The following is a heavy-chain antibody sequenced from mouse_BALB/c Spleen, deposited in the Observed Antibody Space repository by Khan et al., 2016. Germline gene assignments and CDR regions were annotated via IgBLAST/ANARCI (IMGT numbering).Heavy chain of an antibody. CDR2: IFPGSSDT. Sequence: VQLKQSETVLARPGASVKMSCKASGYSFTSYWMHWVKQRPGQGLEWIGAIFPGSSDTNYNQKFKGKAKLTAVTSASTAYMELSSLTNEDSAVYYCNSLLRPFYAMDYWGQGTSVTVSS. J-gene: IGHJ4*01. CDR3: NSLLRPFYAMDY. V-gene: IGHV1-5*01. CDR1: GYSFTSYW. D-gene: IGHD1-2*01.